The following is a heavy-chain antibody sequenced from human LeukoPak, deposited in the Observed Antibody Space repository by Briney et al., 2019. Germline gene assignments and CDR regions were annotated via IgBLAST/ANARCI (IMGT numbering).Heavy chain of an antibody. D-gene: IGHD2-15*01. J-gene: IGHJ6*04. Sequence: GGSLRLSCAASGFTFSSYGMHWVRQAPGKGLEWVAVIWYDGSNKYYADSVKGRFTISRDNSKNTLYLQMNSLRAEDTAVYYCARDFSPKCSGGSCYPPGGYYYYGMDVWGKGTTVTVSS. CDR3: ARDFSPKCSGGSCYPPGGYYYYGMDV. CDR2: IWYDGSNK. V-gene: IGHV3-33*08. CDR1: GFTFSSYG.